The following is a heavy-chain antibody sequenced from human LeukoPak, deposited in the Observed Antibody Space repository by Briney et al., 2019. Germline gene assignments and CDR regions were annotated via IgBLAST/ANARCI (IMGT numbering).Heavy chain of an antibody. V-gene: IGHV4-59*01. Sequence: GSLRLSCTASGFTFGDYAMSWVRQPPGKGLEWIGHIYDTGNTNYNPSLESRVTISVDTSKNQFSLRLTSVTAADTAVYFCARATPWLLPGYWGQGTLVTVSS. J-gene: IGHJ4*02. CDR2: IYDTGNT. CDR3: ARATPWLLPGY. D-gene: IGHD3-22*01. CDR1: GFTFGDYA.